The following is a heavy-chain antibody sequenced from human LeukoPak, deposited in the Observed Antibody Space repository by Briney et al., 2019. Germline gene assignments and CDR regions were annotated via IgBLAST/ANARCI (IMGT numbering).Heavy chain of an antibody. CDR2: IYYSGST. V-gene: IGHV4-59*01. D-gene: IGHD6-19*01. J-gene: IGHJ5*02. Sequence: SETLSLTCTVSGGSISSYYWSWIRQPPGKGLEWIGYIYYSGSTNYNPSLKSRVTISVDTSKNQFSLKLSSVTAADTAVYYCARGSSASPYFDPWGQGTLVTVSS. CDR1: GGSISSYY. CDR3: ARGSSASPYFDP.